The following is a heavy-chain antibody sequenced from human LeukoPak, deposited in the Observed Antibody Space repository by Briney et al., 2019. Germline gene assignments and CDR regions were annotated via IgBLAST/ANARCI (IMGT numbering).Heavy chain of an antibody. J-gene: IGHJ5*02. V-gene: IGHV4-30-2*01. CDR3: ARGYCVSTTCSSGVNWFDT. CDR2: IYHSGST. D-gene: IGHD2-2*01. CDR1: GGSISSGGYY. Sequence: SQTLSLTCTVSGGSISSGGYYWSRIRQPPGKGLEWIGYIYHSGSTYYNPSLKSRVTISVDTSNNHFSLKLSSVTAADTAVYYCARGYCVSTTCSSGVNWFDTWGQGTLVTVSS.